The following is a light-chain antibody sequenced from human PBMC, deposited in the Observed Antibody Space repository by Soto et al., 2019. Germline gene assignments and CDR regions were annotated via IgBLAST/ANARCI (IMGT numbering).Light chain of an antibody. CDR1: QSVSSN. V-gene: IGKV3-15*01. CDR3: KQYYKWPIT. Sequence: EIVMTQSPATLSVSPGERATLSCRASQSVSSNLAWYQQKPGQAPRLLIYGASTRATGIQARFSGSGPGTDYTLTIGSLQSEDFAVYYCKQYYKWPITFGQGTRLEI. J-gene: IGKJ5*01. CDR2: GAS.